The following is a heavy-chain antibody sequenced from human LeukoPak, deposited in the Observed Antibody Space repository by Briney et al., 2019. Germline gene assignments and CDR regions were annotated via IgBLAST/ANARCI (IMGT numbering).Heavy chain of an antibody. V-gene: IGHV3-74*01. Sequence: GGSLRLSCAASGFTFSSYWMHWVRQAPGKGLVWVSRINSDGSNTSYADSVKGRFTISRDNAKNTLYLQMNSLRAEDTAVYYCARDIAAAGIDYWGQGTLVTVSS. CDR1: GFTFSSYW. CDR3: ARDIAAAGIDY. J-gene: IGHJ4*02. D-gene: IGHD6-13*01. CDR2: INSDGSNT.